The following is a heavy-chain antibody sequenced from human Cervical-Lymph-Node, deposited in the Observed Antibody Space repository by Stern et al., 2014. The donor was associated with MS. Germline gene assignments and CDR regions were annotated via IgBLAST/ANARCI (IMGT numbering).Heavy chain of an antibody. D-gene: IGHD6-19*01. J-gene: IGHJ5*02. CDR1: GGSITSGTYY. CDR3: ARESVAADNNWFDP. V-gene: IGHV4-61*02. CDR2: FYTGGNP. Sequence: QLQLQESGPGLVKPSQTLSLSCTVSGGSITSGTYYWSWIRQPAGKGLEWIGRFYTGGNPSYTPPLKSRLTIPVDTPKNQSPLNWPPVPAADTAVYYCARESVAADNNWFDPWGQGTLVAVSS.